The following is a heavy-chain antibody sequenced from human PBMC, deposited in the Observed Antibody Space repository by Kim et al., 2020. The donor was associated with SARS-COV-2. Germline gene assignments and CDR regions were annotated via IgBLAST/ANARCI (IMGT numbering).Heavy chain of an antibody. V-gene: IGHV3-15*01. J-gene: IGHJ4*01. CDR3: TTVRFLDTSSWSY. CDR1: GFSFNNAW. Sequence: GGSLRLSCVGSGFSFNNAWMTWVRQTPGKGLEWVGRIRSKTDGGTTDYATPVRGRFTISRDDSKNTLYLQMNSLKTEDTAVYYCTTVRFLDTSSWSYWG. CDR2: IRSKTDGGTT. D-gene: IGHD6-13*01.